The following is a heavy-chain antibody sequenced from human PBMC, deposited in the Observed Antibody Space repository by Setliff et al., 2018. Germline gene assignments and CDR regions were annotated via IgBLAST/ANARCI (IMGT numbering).Heavy chain of an antibody. D-gene: IGHD3-10*01. J-gene: IGHJ6*03. V-gene: IGHV1-69*13. CDR2: IIPIFGTA. CDR3: ARGIWFGGSDYYMDV. Sequence: SVKVSCKASGGTFSSYAISWVRQAPGQGLEWMGGIIPIFGTANYAQKFQGRVTITADESTSTAYMEPSSLRSEDTAVYYCARGIWFGGSDYYMDVWGKGTTVTVSS. CDR1: GGTFSSYA.